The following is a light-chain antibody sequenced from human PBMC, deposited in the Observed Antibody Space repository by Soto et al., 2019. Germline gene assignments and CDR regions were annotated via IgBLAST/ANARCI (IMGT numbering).Light chain of an antibody. CDR3: QHDDNWPLT. Sequence: EILMTHSPATLSVSPGDTATLSSRASQSVRIDLAWHQPKPGQAPRLLISATSTRATGVPARFSGRGSGTEFTLTISDLQPEDFAVYYCQHDDNWPLTFVRGTKVEIK. V-gene: IGKV3-15*01. CDR1: QSVRID. J-gene: IGKJ4*01. CDR2: ATS.